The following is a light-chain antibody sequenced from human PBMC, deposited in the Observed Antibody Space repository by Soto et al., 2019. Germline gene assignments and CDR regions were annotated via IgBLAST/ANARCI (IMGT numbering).Light chain of an antibody. CDR1: QSVSNSY. V-gene: IGKV3-20*01. J-gene: IGKJ5*01. CDR3: QQCGSSPPIT. CDR2: AAS. Sequence: EIVLTQSPGTLSLSPGERATLSCRASQSVSNSYLAWYQQKPGQAPRLLIYAASSRASGIPDRFSGSGSGTDFTLTISSLEPEDFAVYYCQQCGSSPPITFGQGTRLEI.